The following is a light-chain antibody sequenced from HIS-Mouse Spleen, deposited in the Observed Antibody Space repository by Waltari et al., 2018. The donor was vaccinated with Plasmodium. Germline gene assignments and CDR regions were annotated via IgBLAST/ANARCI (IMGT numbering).Light chain of an antibody. V-gene: IGLV3-19*01. CDR3: NSRDSSGNQWV. CDR1: SLRSYY. CDR2: GKN. J-gene: IGLJ3*02. Sequence: SSELTQDPAVSVALGQTVRITCQGDSLRSYYASWYQQKPGQAPVLVSYGKNNRHSGIPDRFSGSSSGNTASLTITGAQAEDEADYYCNSRDSSGNQWVFGGGTKLTVL.